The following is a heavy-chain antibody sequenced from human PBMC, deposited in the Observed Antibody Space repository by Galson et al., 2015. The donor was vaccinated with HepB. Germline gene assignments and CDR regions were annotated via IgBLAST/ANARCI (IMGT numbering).Heavy chain of an antibody. CDR1: GFNFGGSA. V-gene: IGHV3-73*01. D-gene: IGHD5-12*01. J-gene: IGHJ4*02. Sequence: SLRLSCAASGFNFGGSAIHWVRQASGKGPEWVGRIRTKANNYATPYVPSLEGRFTISRDDSKNMAYLHMKSLKADDTAVYYCSRLGDFSGYSSRWGQGTQVTVSS. CDR2: IRTKANNYAT. CDR3: SRLGDFSGYSSR.